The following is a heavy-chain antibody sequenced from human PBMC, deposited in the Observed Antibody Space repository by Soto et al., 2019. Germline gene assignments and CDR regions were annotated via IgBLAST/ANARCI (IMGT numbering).Heavy chain of an antibody. CDR2: INVSGALT. J-gene: IGHJ4*02. V-gene: IGHV3-23*01. CDR3: VKDTQWLETYFYY. CDR1: GCPFDAHG. D-gene: IGHD6-19*01. Sequence: XGALSVSCAASGCPFDAHGMAWVRQSPGKGLQWVSSINVSGALTYYIESVKGRFTISRDNSEHTLYLQMNNLEADDTAIYYCVKDTQWLETYFYYWGPGHLVTVSS.